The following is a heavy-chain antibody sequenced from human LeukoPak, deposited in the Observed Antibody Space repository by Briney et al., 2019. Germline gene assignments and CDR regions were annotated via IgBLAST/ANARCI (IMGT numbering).Heavy chain of an antibody. D-gene: IGHD3-10*01. CDR3: VRVYGSGTYYPYRMDV. V-gene: IGHV3-7*04. J-gene: IGHJ6*02. Sequence: GGSLRLSCAASGFTFSSYAMSWVRQAPGKGLEWVANIKQDGSEKYYVDSVKGRFTISRDNAKNSLYLQMNSLRVEDTAVYYCVRVYGSGTYYPYRMDVWGQGTAVTVSS. CDR1: GFTFSSYA. CDR2: IKQDGSEK.